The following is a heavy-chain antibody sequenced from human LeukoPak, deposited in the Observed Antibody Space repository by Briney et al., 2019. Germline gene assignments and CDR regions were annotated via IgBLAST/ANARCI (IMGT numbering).Heavy chain of an antibody. J-gene: IGHJ5*02. CDR2: INPIFGTA. CDR1: GGTFSSYA. D-gene: IGHD3-10*01. Sequence: GASVKVSCKASGGTFSSYAISWVRQAPGQGLEWMGGINPIFGTANYAQKFQGRVTITTDESTSTAYMELSSLRSEDTAVYYCARGLLWFGELIWNWFDPWGQGTLVTVSS. CDR3: ARGLLWFGELIWNWFDP. V-gene: IGHV1-69*05.